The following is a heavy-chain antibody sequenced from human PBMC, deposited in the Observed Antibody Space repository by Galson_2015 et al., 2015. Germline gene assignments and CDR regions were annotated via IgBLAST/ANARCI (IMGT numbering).Heavy chain of an antibody. V-gene: IGHV2-5*02. CDR1: GFSISTSGAG. Sequence: PALVKPTQTLTLTCSFSGFSISTSGAGVGWIRQPPGKALEWLAVIYWDDDKFYSPSLKNRLTITKDASTNQVVLTMTNMDPVDSATYYCAHRLGSVGWDQAYFDYWGQGTLVTVSS. D-gene: IGHD3-10*01. CDR3: AHRLGSVGWDQAYFDY. J-gene: IGHJ4*02. CDR2: IYWDDDK.